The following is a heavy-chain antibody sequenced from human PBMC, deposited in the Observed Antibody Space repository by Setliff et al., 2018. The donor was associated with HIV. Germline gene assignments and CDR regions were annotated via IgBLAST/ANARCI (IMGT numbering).Heavy chain of an antibody. CDR1: GDSIGSNTFY. CDR2: INHSGNT. D-gene: IGHD6-6*01. Sequence: SETLSLTSSVYGDSIGSNTFYWGWLRQPPGKEPEWIGSINHSGNTYYYPSLKSRVTMSVDTSKNQFSLRLSSVTATDTAVYYCARHRASSSGFPLDFWGQGILVTVSS. V-gene: IGHV4-39*01. J-gene: IGHJ4*02. CDR3: ARHRASSSGFPLDF.